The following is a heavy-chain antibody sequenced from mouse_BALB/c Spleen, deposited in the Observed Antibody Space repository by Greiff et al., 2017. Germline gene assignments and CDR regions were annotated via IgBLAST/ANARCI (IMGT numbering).Heavy chain of an antibody. CDR2: INPSSGYT. CDR1: GYTFTSYT. V-gene: IGHV1-4*01. Sequence: VKLMESGAELARPGASVKMSCKASGYTFTSYTMHWVKQRPGQGLEWIGYINPSSGYTNYNQKFKDKATLTADKSSSTAYMQLSSLTSEDSAVYYCARRGDYYGYFYAMDYWGQGTSVTVSS. CDR3: ARRGDYYGYFYAMDY. D-gene: IGHD1-2*01. J-gene: IGHJ4*01.